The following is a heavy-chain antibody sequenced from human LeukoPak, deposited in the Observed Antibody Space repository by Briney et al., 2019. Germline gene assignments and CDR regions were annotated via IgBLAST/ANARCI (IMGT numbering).Heavy chain of an antibody. D-gene: IGHD1-1*01. CDR3: ARERGRAGTTPFFDY. V-gene: IGHV1-46*01. CDR2: INPSGGST. Sequence: ASVKVSCKASGYTFTGYYMHWVRQAPGQGLEWMGIINPSGGSTSYAQKFQGRVTMTRDMSTSTVYMELSSLRSEDTAVYYCARERGRAGTTPFFDYWGQGTLVTVSS. CDR1: GYTFTGYY. J-gene: IGHJ4*02.